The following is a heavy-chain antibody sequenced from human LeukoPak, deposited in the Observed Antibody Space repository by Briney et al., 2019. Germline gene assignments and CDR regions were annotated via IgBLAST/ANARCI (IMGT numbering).Heavy chain of an antibody. V-gene: IGHV3-9*01. CDR2: ISWNSGSI. D-gene: IGHD3-22*01. CDR3: AKDSSSGYYYRYFDY. Sequence: QSGRSLRLSCAASGFTFDDYAMHWVRQAPGKGLEWVSGISWNSGSIGYADSVKGRFTISRDNAKNSLYLQMNSLRAEDTALYYCAKDSSSGYYYRYFDYWGQGTLVTVSS. CDR1: GFTFDDYA. J-gene: IGHJ4*02.